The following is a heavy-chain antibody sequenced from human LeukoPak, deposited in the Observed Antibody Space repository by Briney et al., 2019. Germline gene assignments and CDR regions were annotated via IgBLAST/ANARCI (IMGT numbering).Heavy chain of an antibody. CDR2: ITSSSSYI. CDR1: GFTFSNYV. V-gene: IGHV3-21*01. CDR3: AINPPAGCSGGSCPLDY. Sequence: GGSLRLSCAASGFTFSNYVMSWVRQAPGKGLEWVSSITSSSSYIYYADSVKGRFTISRDNAKNSLDLQMNSLRAEDTAVYYCAINPPAGCSGGSCPLDYWGQGTLVTVSS. D-gene: IGHD2-15*01. J-gene: IGHJ4*02.